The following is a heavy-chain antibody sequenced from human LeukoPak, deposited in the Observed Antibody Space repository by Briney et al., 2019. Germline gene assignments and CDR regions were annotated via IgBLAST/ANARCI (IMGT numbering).Heavy chain of an antibody. J-gene: IGHJ4*02. CDR2: IKQDGSKK. V-gene: IGHV3-7*04. CDR3: TRVGYIDEGIDY. CDR1: GFPFSSYW. Sequence: GSLRLSCVASGFPFSSYWMTWVRQAPGKGLEWVANIKQDGSKKSYVDSVKGRFTISRDNAKNSLYLQMNRLRAEDTAIYYCTRVGYIDEGIDYWGQGTLVTVSS. D-gene: IGHD5-24*01.